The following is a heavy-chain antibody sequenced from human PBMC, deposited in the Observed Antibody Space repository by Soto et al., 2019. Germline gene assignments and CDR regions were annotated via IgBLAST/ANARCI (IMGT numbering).Heavy chain of an antibody. CDR3: ARGIPPDY. J-gene: IGHJ4*02. Sequence: GGSLRLSCAASGFTFSTYAMYWVRQAPGKGLEWVAVISYDGSNKYYADSVEGRFTISKDNSRSTLYLQMTSLKPEDTAVYYCARGIPPDYWGQGALVTVSS. CDR1: GFTFSTYA. V-gene: IGHV3-30-3*01. CDR2: ISYDGSNK. D-gene: IGHD2-2*02.